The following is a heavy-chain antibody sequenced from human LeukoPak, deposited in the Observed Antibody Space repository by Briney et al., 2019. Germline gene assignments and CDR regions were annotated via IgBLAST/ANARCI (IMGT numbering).Heavy chain of an antibody. V-gene: IGHV4-59*01. D-gene: IGHD3-10*01. Sequence: SETLSLTCTVSGGSISSYYWSWIRQPPRKGREWIGYIYYSGSTNYNPSLKSRVTISVDTSKNQFSLKLSSVTAADTAVYYCARGGYGSGSPIDYWGQGTLVTVSS. J-gene: IGHJ4*02. CDR3: ARGGYGSGSPIDY. CDR1: GGSISSYY. CDR2: IYYSGST.